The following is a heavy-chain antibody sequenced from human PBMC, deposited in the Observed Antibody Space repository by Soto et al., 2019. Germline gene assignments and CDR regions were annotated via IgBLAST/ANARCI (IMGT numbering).Heavy chain of an antibody. CDR3: ARIILNRAAAGYYFDY. D-gene: IGHD6-13*01. CDR2: IDWDDDK. V-gene: IGHV2-70*01. J-gene: IGHJ4*02. CDR1: GFSLSTSGMC. Sequence: SGPTLVNSTPPLTLTCTFSGFSLSTSGMCVSWIRQPPGKALEWLALIDWDDDKYYSTSLKTRLTISKDTSKNQVVLTMTNMDPGYTATYYYARIILNRAAAGYYFDYWGQGTLVTVSS.